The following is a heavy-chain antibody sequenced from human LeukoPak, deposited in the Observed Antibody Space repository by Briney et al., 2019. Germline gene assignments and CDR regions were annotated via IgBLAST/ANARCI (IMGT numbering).Heavy chain of an antibody. CDR1: GGSFSGYY. J-gene: IGHJ6*03. CDR2: INHSGST. Sequence: SETLSLTCAVYGGSFSGYYWSWIRQPPGKGLEWIGEINHSGSTNYNPSLKSRVTISVDTSKNQFSLKLSSVTAADTAVYYCARGRYYDSSGYYSYYYYYYMDVWGKGTTVTVSS. D-gene: IGHD3-22*01. V-gene: IGHV4-34*01. CDR3: ARGRYYDSSGYYSYYYYYYMDV.